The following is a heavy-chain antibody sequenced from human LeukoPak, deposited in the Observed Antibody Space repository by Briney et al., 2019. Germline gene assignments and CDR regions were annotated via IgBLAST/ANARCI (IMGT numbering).Heavy chain of an antibody. CDR1: GFTFSDYY. CDR2: ISGSGSTI. D-gene: IGHD3-22*01. Sequence: GGSLRLSCAASGFTFSDYYMSWIRQAPGKGLEWVSYISGSGSTIYYADSVKGRFTISRDNAKNSLYLQMNSLSADDTAVYYCARVLTPCYDTCGYAFWGQGTLVTVSS. V-gene: IGHV3-11*04. CDR3: ARVLTPCYDTCGYAF. J-gene: IGHJ4*02.